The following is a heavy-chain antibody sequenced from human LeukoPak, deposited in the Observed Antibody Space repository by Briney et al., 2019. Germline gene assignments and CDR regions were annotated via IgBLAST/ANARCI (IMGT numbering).Heavy chain of an antibody. D-gene: IGHD2-2*01. CDR2: MDYSGNT. CDR3: ARAGRGGYCSSTSCYPPNFDY. V-gene: IGHV4-39*07. Sequence: SSETLSLTCTVSGGSISNSRDSWGWIRQPPGTGLEWIGIMDYSGNTYLSPSLRSRVTISADTSKNQFSLRLTSVTAADTAVYYCARAGRGGYCSSTSCYPPNFDYWGQGTLVTVSS. J-gene: IGHJ4*02. CDR1: GGSISNSRDS.